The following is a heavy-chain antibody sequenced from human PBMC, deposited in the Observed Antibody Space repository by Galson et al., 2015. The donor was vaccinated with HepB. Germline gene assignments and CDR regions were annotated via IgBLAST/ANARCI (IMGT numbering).Heavy chain of an antibody. CDR2: TYYRSKWYN. J-gene: IGHJ6*02. Sequence: CAISGDSVSSNSAAWNWIRQSPSKGLEWLGRTYYRSKWYNDYAVSVKSRITINPDTSKNQFSLKLSSVTAADTAVYYCRGIAAAGSSAQERYYYYGMDVWGQGTTVTVSS. V-gene: IGHV6-1*01. CDR1: GDSVSSNSAA. D-gene: IGHD6-13*01. CDR3: RGIAAAGSSAQERYYYYGMDV.